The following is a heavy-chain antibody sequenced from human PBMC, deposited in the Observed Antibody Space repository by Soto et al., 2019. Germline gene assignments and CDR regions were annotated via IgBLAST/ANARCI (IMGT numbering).Heavy chain of an antibody. D-gene: IGHD1-26*01. CDR1: GFRLEQYV. J-gene: IGHJ4*02. Sequence: VQVVASGGDLVQPGRSLRLSCAASGFRLEQYVMNWVRQAPGQGLECVSTVSPTGDTVAYADTVEGRVTVSRDNAKNSLYLQMNGLKADDSCIYYCLTGATNSYFDAWGQGTLVTVSS. V-gene: IGHV3-9*01. CDR2: VSPTGDTV. CDR3: LTGATNSYFDA.